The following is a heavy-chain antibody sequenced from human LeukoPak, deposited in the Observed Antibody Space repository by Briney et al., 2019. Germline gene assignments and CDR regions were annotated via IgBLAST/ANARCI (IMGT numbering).Heavy chain of an antibody. Sequence: VASVKVSCKASGGTSSSYAISWVRQAPGQGLEWMGGIIPIFGTANYAQKFQGRVTITADESTSTAYMELSSLRSEDTAVYYCARANANMNQIDYYYYYMDVWGKGTTVTVSS. CDR3: ARANANMNQIDYYYYYMDV. CDR2: IIPIFGTA. J-gene: IGHJ6*03. D-gene: IGHD1-14*01. V-gene: IGHV1-69*13. CDR1: GGTSSSYA.